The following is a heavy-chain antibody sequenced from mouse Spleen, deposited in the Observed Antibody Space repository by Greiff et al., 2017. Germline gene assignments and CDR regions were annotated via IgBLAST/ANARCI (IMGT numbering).Heavy chain of an antibody. CDR1: GFTFSSYA. CDR3: ARHPFITTATGGYFDY. D-gene: IGHD1-2*01. J-gene: IGHJ2*01. CDR2: ISSGGSYT. Sequence: EVQLVESGGGLVKPGGSLKLSCAASGFTFSSYAMSWVRQTPEKRLEWVATISSGGSYTYYPDSVKGRFTISRDNAKNTLYLQMSSLRSEDTAMYYCARHPFITTATGGYFDYWGQGTTLTVSS. V-gene: IGHV5-9-3*01.